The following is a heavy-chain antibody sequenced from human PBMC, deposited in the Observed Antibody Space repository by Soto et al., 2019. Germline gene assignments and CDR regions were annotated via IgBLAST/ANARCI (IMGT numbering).Heavy chain of an antibody. J-gene: IGHJ4*02. CDR3: VKDPGRPIAVAGPFDY. Sequence: GGSLRLSCSASGFTFSSYAMHWVRQAPGKGLEYVSAISSNGGSTYYADSVKGRFTISRDNSKNTLYLQMSSLRAEDTAVYYCVKDPGRPIAVAGPFDYWGRGTLVTVSS. CDR1: GFTFSSYA. V-gene: IGHV3-64D*06. D-gene: IGHD6-19*01. CDR2: ISSNGGST.